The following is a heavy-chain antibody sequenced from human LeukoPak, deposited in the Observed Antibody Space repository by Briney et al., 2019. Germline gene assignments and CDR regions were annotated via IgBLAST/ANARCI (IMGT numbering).Heavy chain of an antibody. D-gene: IGHD6-13*01. Sequence: GGSLRLSCAASGFTFDDYAMHWVRQAPGKGLEWVSGISWNSGSIGYADSVKGRFTISRDNAKNSLYLQMNSLRAEDTALYYCATDLSSSWSPFDYWGQGTLVTVSS. CDR2: ISWNSGSI. CDR1: GFTFDDYA. CDR3: ATDLSSSWSPFDY. V-gene: IGHV3-9*01. J-gene: IGHJ4*02.